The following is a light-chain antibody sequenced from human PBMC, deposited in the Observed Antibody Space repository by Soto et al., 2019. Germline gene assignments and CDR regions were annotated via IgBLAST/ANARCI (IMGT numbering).Light chain of an antibody. CDR1: QDIASY. CDR3: QQSYSTPWT. CDR2: AAS. J-gene: IGKJ1*01. V-gene: IGKV1-39*01. Sequence: IQLTQSPSSLSASIGDRVTITCRASQDIASYLAWYQQKPGNAPKLLIYAASTLHSGVPSRFSGSGSETDFTLTISSLQPEDFATYYCQQSYSTPWTFGQGTKVEIK.